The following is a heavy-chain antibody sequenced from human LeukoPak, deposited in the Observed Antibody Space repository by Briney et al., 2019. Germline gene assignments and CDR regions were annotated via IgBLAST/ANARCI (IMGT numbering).Heavy chain of an antibody. CDR3: AKNSGGTCYSHLDY. J-gene: IGHJ4*02. V-gene: IGHV3-23*01. CDR1: GFTFSSYG. CDR2: ISGSGGST. Sequence: GGSLRLSCAASGFTFSSYGMTWVRQAPGKGLEWVSGISGSGGSTYYEDSVKGRFTISRDNSKNTLYLQMNSLRAEDTAVYYCAKNSGGTCYSHLDYWGQGTLVTVSP. D-gene: IGHD2-15*01.